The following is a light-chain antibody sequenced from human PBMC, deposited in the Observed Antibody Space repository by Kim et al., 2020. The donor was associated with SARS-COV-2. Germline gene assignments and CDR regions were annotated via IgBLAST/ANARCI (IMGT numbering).Light chain of an antibody. CDR1: QGVSISY. Sequence: SPGKRATLSWRASQGVSISYSDWYQQKPGQAPMLLIDGASSRATGIADRFSGSGSGTDFTLIISRLEPEDFAVYYCQQYGNSPYTFGQGTKLEI. V-gene: IGKV3-20*01. CDR2: GAS. CDR3: QQYGNSPYT. J-gene: IGKJ2*01.